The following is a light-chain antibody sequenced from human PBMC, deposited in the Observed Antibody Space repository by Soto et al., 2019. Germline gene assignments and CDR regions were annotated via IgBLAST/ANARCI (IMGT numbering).Light chain of an antibody. CDR1: QSVSSNH. CDR3: HQYDSWT. CDR2: GAS. V-gene: IGKV3-20*01. J-gene: IGKJ1*01. Sequence: DIVLTQSPCTVSLSPGERATLSCRASQSVSSNHLAWYQQKPGQAPRLLIYGASSRATGIPDRFSGSGSGTDFTLTISRLEPEDFAVYYCHQYDSWTFGQGTKVDIK.